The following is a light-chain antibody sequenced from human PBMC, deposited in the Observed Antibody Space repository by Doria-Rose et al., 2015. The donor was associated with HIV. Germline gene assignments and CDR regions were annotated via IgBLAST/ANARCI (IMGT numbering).Light chain of an antibody. V-gene: IGKV3-20*01. CDR2: DGS. J-gene: IGKJ1*01. Sequence: EIVITQSPGTLPLSPGERATLSCRASQSFSSTYLAWYQQKPGQAPSLLIYDGSTRATGIPDRFSASGSGTDFTLTINRLEPEDFALYYCHQYGTSWTFGQGTKVEI. CDR3: HQYGTSWT. CDR1: QSFSSTY.